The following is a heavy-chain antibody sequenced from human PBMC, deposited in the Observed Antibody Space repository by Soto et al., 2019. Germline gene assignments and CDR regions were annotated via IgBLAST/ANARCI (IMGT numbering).Heavy chain of an antibody. CDR1: GGSFSGYY. CDR2: INHSGST. V-gene: IGHV4-34*01. J-gene: IGHJ4*02. Sequence: QVQLQQWGAGLLKPSETLSLTCAVYGGSFSGYYWSWIRQPPGKGLEWIGEINHSGSTNYNPSLKSRVTISVDTSKNQFSLKLSSVTAADTAVYYRAGCYNWRPYYFDYWGQGTLVSVSS. CDR3: AGCYNWRPYYFDY. D-gene: IGHD1-20*01.